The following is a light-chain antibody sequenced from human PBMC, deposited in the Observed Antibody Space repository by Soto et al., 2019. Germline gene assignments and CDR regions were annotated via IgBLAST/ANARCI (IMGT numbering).Light chain of an antibody. CDR2: AAS. CDR3: LLHSTYPLT. J-gene: IGKJ1*01. Sequence: DLQMTQFPSSLSASVGDRVTITCRASQGIRNDLGWYQQKPGKAPKRLIYAASSLQSGVPTRFSSSGSGIEFTLAISSLQPEDSATFYCLLHSTYPLTFGQGTKVEIK. V-gene: IGKV1-17*01. CDR1: QGIRND.